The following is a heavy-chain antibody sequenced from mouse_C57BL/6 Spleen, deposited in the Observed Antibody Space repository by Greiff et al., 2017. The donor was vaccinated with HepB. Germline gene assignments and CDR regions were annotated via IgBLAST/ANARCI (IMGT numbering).Heavy chain of an antibody. D-gene: IGHD2-2*01. J-gene: IGHJ4*01. CDR2: INPNNGGT. V-gene: IGHV1-22*01. CDR1: GYTFTDYN. Sequence: EVKLVESGPELVKPGASVKMSCKASGYTFTDYNMHWVKQSHGKSLEWIGYINPNNGGTSYNQKFKGKATLTVNKSSSTAYMELRSLTSEDSAVYYCARALGYDYAMDYWGQGTSVTVSS. CDR3: ARALGYDYAMDY.